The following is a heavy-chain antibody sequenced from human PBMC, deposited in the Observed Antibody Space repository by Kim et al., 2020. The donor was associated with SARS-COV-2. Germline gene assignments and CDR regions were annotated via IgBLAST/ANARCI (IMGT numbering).Heavy chain of an antibody. Sequence: SETLSLTCAVYGGSFSGYYWSWIRQPPGKGLEWIGEINHSGSTNYNPSLKSRVTISVDTSKNQFSLKLSSVTAADTAVYYCARGLKSRPFDYWGQGTLVTVSS. V-gene: IGHV4-34*01. J-gene: IGHJ4*02. CDR2: INHSGST. CDR1: GGSFSGYY. CDR3: ARGLKSRPFDY.